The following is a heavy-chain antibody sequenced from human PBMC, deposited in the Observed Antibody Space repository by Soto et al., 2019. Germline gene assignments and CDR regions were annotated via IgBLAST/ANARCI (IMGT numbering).Heavy chain of an antibody. CDR1: GFTFSSYA. Sequence: EVQLLESGGGLVQPGGSLRLSCAASGFTFSSYAMSWVRQAPGKGLEWVSAISGSGGSTYYADSVKGRFTISRDNSQNTLYLQMNSLRAEDTAVYYCAKDVSVRGVIYYFDYWGQGTLVTVSS. CDR2: ISGSGGST. V-gene: IGHV3-23*01. J-gene: IGHJ4*02. D-gene: IGHD3-10*01. CDR3: AKDVSVRGVIYYFDY.